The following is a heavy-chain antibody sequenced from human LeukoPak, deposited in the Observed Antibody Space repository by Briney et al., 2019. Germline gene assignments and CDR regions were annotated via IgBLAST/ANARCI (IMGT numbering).Heavy chain of an antibody. V-gene: IGHV3-23*01. CDR2: ISTSGGTT. D-gene: IGHD3-22*01. CDR1: GFTFSSYA. Sequence: AGGSLRLSCAASGFTFSSYAMRWVRQAPGKGLEWVSGISTSGGTTSYADSVKGRFTISRDNPRNTLYMQMSSLRDEDTAVYYCAIMHRYYDGSGYWVQWGQGTLVTVSS. J-gene: IGHJ4*02. CDR3: AIMHRYYDGSGYWVQ.